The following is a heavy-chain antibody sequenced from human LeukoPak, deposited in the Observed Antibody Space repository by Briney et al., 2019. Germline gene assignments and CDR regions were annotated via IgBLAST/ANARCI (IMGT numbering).Heavy chain of an antibody. J-gene: IGHJ1*01. CDR2: IRYDGSDK. V-gene: IGHV3-30*02. Sequence: PGGSLRLSCAASGFTFRNYGMHWVRQAPGKGLEWVAFIRYDGSDKYYREAVKGRFTIFRDNSNNMLYLQMNSLRTEDTAVYYCAKDFPSDPFHHWGQGTLVTVSS. CDR3: AKDFPSDPFHH. CDR1: GFTFRNYG.